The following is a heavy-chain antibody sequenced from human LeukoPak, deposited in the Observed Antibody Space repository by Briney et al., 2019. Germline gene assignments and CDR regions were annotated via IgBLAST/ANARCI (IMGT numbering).Heavy chain of an antibody. V-gene: IGHV3-23*01. CDR1: GFTFSSYA. J-gene: IGHJ4*02. Sequence: GGTLRLSCAASGFTFSSYAMSWVRQAPGKGLEWVSTISGSGGSTYYADSVKGRFTISRDNSKNTLYLQMNSLRAEDTAVYYCARDREYSGSYPGYWGQGTLVTVSS. CDR2: ISGSGGST. D-gene: IGHD1-26*01. CDR3: ARDREYSGSYPGY.